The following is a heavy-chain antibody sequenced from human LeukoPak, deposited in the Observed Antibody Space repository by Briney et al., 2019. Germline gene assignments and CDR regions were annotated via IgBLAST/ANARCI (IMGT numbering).Heavy chain of an antibody. J-gene: IGHJ4*02. D-gene: IGHD6-19*01. CDR2: IYYSGST. Sequence: SETLSLTCTVSGGFISSSSYYWGWIRQPPGKGLEWIGSIYYSGSTYYNPSLKSRVTISVDTSKNQFSLKLSSVTAADTAVYYCARGSSGWYSIDYWGQGTLVTVSS. CDR3: ARGSSGWYSIDY. V-gene: IGHV4-39*07. CDR1: GGFISSSSYY.